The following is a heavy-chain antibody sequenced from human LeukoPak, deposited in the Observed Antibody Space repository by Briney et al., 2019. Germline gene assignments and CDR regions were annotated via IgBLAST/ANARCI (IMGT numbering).Heavy chain of an antibody. CDR3: ARERYRSSFYVDY. V-gene: IGHV4-31*03. CDR2: IQYSGST. D-gene: IGHD6-6*01. CDR1: GGSLSTGNYY. J-gene: IGHJ4*02. Sequence: SETLSLTCTVSGGSLSTGNYYWSWIRQYPGKGLEWIGYIQYSGSTDYNPSLKSRVTLSIDASENQFSLKLNSVTAAGTAVYYCARERYRSSFYVDYWGQGTLVTVSS.